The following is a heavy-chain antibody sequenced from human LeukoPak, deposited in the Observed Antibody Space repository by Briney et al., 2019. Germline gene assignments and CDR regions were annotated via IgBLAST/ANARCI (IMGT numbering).Heavy chain of an antibody. Sequence: GGSLRLSCRASGFTFADHATGWVRQAPGKGLELVSGIYGSDDKTVYGDAVKGRFTISRDNSKNTLYLQMNSLRADDTAVYYCAKTQGYYDAWGQGALVTVSS. V-gene: IGHV3-23*01. CDR1: GFTFADHA. J-gene: IGHJ5*02. D-gene: IGHD2-15*01. CDR3: AKTQGYYDA. CDR2: IYGSDDKT.